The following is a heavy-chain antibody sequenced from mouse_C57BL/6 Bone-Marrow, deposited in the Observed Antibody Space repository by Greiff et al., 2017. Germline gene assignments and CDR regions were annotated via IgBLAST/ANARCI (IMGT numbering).Heavy chain of an antibody. V-gene: IGHV1-72*01. D-gene: IGHD2-3*01. J-gene: IGHJ2*01. CDR2: IDPNSGGT. Sequence: QVQLQQPGAELVKPGASVKLSCKASSYTFTSYWMHWVKQRPGRGLEWIGRIDPNSGGTKYNEKVKSKATLTVDKPSSTAYMQLSSLTSEDSAVYYCARSRWLLPYYFDYWGQGTTLTVSS. CDR3: ARSRWLLPYYFDY. CDR1: SYTFTSYW.